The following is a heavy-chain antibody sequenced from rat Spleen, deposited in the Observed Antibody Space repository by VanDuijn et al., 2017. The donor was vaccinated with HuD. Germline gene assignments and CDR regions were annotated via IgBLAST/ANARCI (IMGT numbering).Heavy chain of an antibody. CDR2: MWSGGST. CDR3: ASSGSFDY. D-gene: IGHD5-1*01. V-gene: IGHV2-45*01. Sequence: QVQLMESGPGLVQPSETLSLTCTVSGFSLTSYNVHWVRQPPGKGLEWMGVMWSGGSTDYNSAVKSRLSISRDTSKSQVFLKMNSLQTEDTAMYFCASSGSFDYWGQGVMVTVSS. CDR1: GFSLTSYN. J-gene: IGHJ2*01.